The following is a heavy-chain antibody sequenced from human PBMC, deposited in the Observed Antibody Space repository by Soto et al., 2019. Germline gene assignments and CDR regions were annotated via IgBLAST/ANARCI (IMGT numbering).Heavy chain of an antibody. CDR1: GGSISSGGYS. CDR3: ARGGIFGVVIGAFDI. J-gene: IGHJ3*02. D-gene: IGHD3-3*01. Sequence: PSETLSLTCTVSGGSISSGGYSWSWIRQPPGKGLEWIGYIYHSGSTYYNPSLKSRVTISVDRSKNQFSLKLSSVTAADTAVYYCARGGIFGVVIGAFDIWGQGTMVTVS. V-gene: IGHV4-30-2*01. CDR2: IYHSGST.